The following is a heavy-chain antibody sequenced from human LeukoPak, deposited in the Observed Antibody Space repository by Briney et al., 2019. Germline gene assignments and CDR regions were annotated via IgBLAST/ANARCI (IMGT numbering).Heavy chain of an antibody. V-gene: IGHV1-8*03. D-gene: IGHD3-22*01. J-gene: IGHJ5*02. Sequence: ASVKVSCKASGYTFTSYDINWVRQATGQGLEWMGWMNPNSGNTGYAQKFQGRVTITRNTSISTAYMELGSLRSEDTAVYYCARGPYYDSSGLNWFDPWGQGTLVTVSS. CDR2: MNPNSGNT. CDR1: GYTFTSYD. CDR3: ARGPYYDSSGLNWFDP.